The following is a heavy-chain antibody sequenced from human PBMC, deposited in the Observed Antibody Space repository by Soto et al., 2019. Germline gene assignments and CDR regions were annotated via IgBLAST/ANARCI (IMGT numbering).Heavy chain of an antibody. CDR3: ARGFWSESGYDYPYFDY. J-gene: IGHJ4*02. CDR1: GGSINSGGYY. D-gene: IGHD5-12*01. Sequence: SETLSLTCTVSGGSINSGGYYWSWIRQPPGKGLEWIGYISYSGNTNYNPSLKSRITISVDTSKNQFSLQLTSLTAADTAVYYCARGFWSESGYDYPYFDYWGQGTLVTVSS. CDR2: ISYSGNT. V-gene: IGHV4-30-4*01.